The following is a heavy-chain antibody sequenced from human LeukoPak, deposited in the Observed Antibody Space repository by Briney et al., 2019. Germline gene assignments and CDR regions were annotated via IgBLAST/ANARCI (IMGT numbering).Heavy chain of an antibody. D-gene: IGHD3-22*01. Sequence: SETLSLTCTVSGGSISSSSYYWGWIRQPPGKGLEWIGSIYYSGSTYYNPSLKSRVTISVDTSKNQFSLKLSSVTAADTAVYYCARDDSSGYYHVPFDYWGQGTLVTVSS. CDR1: GGSISSSSYY. V-gene: IGHV4-39*02. J-gene: IGHJ4*02. CDR2: IYYSGST. CDR3: ARDDSSGYYHVPFDY.